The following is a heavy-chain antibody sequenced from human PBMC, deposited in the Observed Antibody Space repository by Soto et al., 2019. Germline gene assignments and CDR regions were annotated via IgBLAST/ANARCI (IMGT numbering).Heavy chain of an antibody. Sequence: PGGSLRLSCAASGFTFSSYAMHWVRQAPGKGLEWVAVISYDGNNKYYADSVKGRFTISRDNSKNTLYVQMSSLRAEDTAVYYCVKGTSYCGGDCYSTKYGMDVWGQGTTVTVSS. D-gene: IGHD2-21*02. CDR2: ISYDGNNK. J-gene: IGHJ6*02. CDR3: VKGTSYCGGDCYSTKYGMDV. V-gene: IGHV3-30*14. CDR1: GFTFSSYA.